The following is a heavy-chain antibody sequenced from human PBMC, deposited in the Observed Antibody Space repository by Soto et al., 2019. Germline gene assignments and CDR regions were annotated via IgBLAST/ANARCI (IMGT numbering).Heavy chain of an antibody. CDR3: AEDFRSIREYYFDY. CDR1: GFTFSSYA. V-gene: IGHV3-23*01. D-gene: IGHD3-3*01. J-gene: IGHJ4*02. CDR2: ISGSGGST. Sequence: EVQLLESGGGLVQHGGSLRLSCAASGFTFSSYAMSWVRHAPGKGLERVSAISGSGGSTYYADSVKGRFTFSRDNSKNALYLQMNSVRAEDTAVYYCAEDFRSIREYYFDYWGQGTLVTVSS.